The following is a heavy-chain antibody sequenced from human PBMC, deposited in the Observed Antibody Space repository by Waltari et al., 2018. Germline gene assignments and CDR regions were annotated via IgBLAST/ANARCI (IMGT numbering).Heavy chain of an antibody. V-gene: IGHV4-61*01. Sequence: QVQLQESGPGLVKPPETLSLTCIVSDGSVNSVSYYWSWIRQPPGKGLQWIGYIYYSGRTKYDPALESRVTISVDTSRNQFSLKLTSVTAADTAVYYCAGDRYGVAEYESWGQGTLVTVSS. D-gene: IGHD6-19*01. CDR1: DGSVNSVSYY. CDR3: AGDRYGVAEYES. J-gene: IGHJ4*02. CDR2: IYYSGRT.